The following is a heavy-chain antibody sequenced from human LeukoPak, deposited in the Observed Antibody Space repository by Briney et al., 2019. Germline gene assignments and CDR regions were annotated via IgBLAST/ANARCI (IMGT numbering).Heavy chain of an antibody. CDR1: GYTFTSYG. V-gene: IGHV1-18*04. CDR2: ISAYNGNT. D-gene: IGHD3-10*01. J-gene: IGHJ4*02. Sequence: GASVKVSCKASGYTFTSYGIIWVRQAPGQGLEWMVWISAYNGNTNYAQKLQGRVTMTTDTSTSTAYMELRSLRSDDTAVYYCAREGSDYYGSGSYYNHFDYWGQGTLVTVSS. CDR3: AREGSDYYGSGSYYNHFDY.